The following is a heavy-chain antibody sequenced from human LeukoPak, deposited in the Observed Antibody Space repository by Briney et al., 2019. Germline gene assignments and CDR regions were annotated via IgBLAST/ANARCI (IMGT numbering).Heavy chain of an antibody. D-gene: IGHD6-13*01. CDR3: ARGRVSSSTWYSTYYYYFYMDV. Sequence: SETLCLTCTVSGYSITSAYYWGWIRQPPGKGLEWIGSLFLKGSTYYNPSLKSRVTISVDTSKNHFSLKLSSATAADTAVYFCARGRVSSSTWYSTYYYYFYMDVWGKGTTVTVSS. V-gene: IGHV4-38-2*02. J-gene: IGHJ6*03. CDR1: GYSITSAYY. CDR2: LFLKGST.